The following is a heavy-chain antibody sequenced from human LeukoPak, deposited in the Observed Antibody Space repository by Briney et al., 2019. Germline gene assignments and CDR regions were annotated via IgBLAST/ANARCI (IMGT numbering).Heavy chain of an antibody. J-gene: IGHJ3*02. CDR2: ISWNSGSI. V-gene: IGHV3-9*01. D-gene: IGHD2-2*02. CDR3: AKDSRAGYCSSTSCYSVGAFDI. Sequence: GRSLRLSCAASGFTFDDYAMHWVRQAPGKGLEWVSGISWNSGSIGYADSVKGRFTISRDNAKNSLYLQMNSLRAEDTALYYCAKDSRAGYCSSTSCYSVGAFDIWGQGTMVTVSS. CDR1: GFTFDDYA.